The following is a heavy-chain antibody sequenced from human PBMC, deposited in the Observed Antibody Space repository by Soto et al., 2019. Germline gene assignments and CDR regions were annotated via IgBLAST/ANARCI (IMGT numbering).Heavy chain of an antibody. Sequence: ASVKVSWKASGYTFTSYGISWGRQAPGQGLEWMGWISAYNGNTNYAQKLQGRVTMTTDTSTSTAYMELRSLRSDDTAVYYCARAKQDVLRYFDWLCDYWGQGTLVTVSS. V-gene: IGHV1-18*01. CDR3: ARAKQDVLRYFDWLCDY. CDR2: ISAYNGNT. D-gene: IGHD3-9*01. CDR1: GYTFTSYG. J-gene: IGHJ4*02.